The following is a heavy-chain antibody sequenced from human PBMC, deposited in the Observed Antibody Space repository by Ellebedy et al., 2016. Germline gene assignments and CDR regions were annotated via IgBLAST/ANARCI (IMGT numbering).Heavy chain of an antibody. D-gene: IGHD5-24*01. Sequence: GESLKISCAASEFPVSSSYLTWVRQAPGKGLEWISLIFGAGTSYADSVKGRFTISRDNSKNTLYLQMNSLRVEDSAVYYCAGNGDREMTHWGQGTLVTVSS. CDR3: AGNGDREMTH. CDR1: EFPVSSSY. V-gene: IGHV3-66*01. CDR2: IFGAGT. J-gene: IGHJ4*02.